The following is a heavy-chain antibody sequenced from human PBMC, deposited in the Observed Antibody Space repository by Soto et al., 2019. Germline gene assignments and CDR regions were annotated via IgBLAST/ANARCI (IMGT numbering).Heavy chain of an antibody. CDR2: ISDDGGAT. D-gene: IGHD3-22*01. V-gene: IGHV3-23*01. Sequence: EVQLLESGGGLVQPGGSLRLSCAASGFAFSTYPMTWVRQAPGKGLEWVSGISDDGGATYYADSVKGRFTISRDNSKNTLYLEMNSLRVEDTATYYCADRARGGYFFVNWGQGTLVTVSS. J-gene: IGHJ4*02. CDR3: ADRARGGYFFVN. CDR1: GFAFSTYP.